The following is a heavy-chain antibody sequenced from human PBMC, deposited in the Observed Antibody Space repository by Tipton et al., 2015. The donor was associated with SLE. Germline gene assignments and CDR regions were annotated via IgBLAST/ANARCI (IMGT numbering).Heavy chain of an antibody. CDR3: ARDGTGLDAFDI. CDR2: IFSGGST. V-gene: IGHV3-66*01. D-gene: IGHD3/OR15-3a*01. J-gene: IGHJ3*02. CDR1: GFSVGSNY. Sequence: SLRLSCEAAGFSVGSNYLSWVRQAPGKGLEWVSVIFSGGSTKYAESVKGRFTISGDKSKNTLYLQMNSLRAEDTAVYYCARDGTGLDAFDIWGQGTMVTVSS.